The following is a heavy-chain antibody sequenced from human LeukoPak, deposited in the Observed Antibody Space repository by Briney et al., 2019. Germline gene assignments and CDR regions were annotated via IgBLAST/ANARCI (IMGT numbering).Heavy chain of an antibody. CDR2: ISGSGVST. D-gene: IGHD2-2*01. CDR1: GFTFSSYV. V-gene: IGHV3-23*01. J-gene: IGHJ1*01. CDR3: AKDPANQLLYPAHFSH. Sequence: GGSLRLSCAASGFTFSSYVMHWVRQAPGKGLEGVSAISGSGVSTSYADSVKGRFTISRDNSKNTLYLQMNSLRAEDTAIYFCAKDPANQLLYPAHFSHWGQGTLVTVSS.